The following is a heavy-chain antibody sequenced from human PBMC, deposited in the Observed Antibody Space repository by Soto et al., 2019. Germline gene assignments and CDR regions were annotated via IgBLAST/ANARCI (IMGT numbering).Heavy chain of an antibody. J-gene: IGHJ4*02. CDR2: INPNSGGT. CDR1: GYTFTGYY. Sequence: QVQLVQSGAEVKKPGASVKVSCKASGYTFTGYYMRWVRQAPGQGLEWMGWINPNSGGTNYAQKFQGWVTMTRDTSISTAYMELSRLRSDDTAVYYCARAVYCSGGSCYSSSAFDYWGQGTLVTVSS. CDR3: ARAVYCSGGSCYSSSAFDY. D-gene: IGHD2-15*01. V-gene: IGHV1-2*04.